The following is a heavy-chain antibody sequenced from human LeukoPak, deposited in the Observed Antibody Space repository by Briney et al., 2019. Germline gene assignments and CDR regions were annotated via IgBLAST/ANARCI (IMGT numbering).Heavy chain of an antibody. D-gene: IGHD3-10*01. Sequence: GGSLRLSCAASGFTFSSSAMSWVRQAPGKGLEWVAVTSSDLNVKLYADSVKGRFTISRDNSRSTLYLQMNSLRPEDTAIYYCAREGYYGSGSPPSLYFDYWGQGTLVTVSS. V-gene: IGHV3-30*03. CDR1: GFTFSSSA. CDR3: AREGYYGSGSPPSLYFDY. J-gene: IGHJ4*02. CDR2: TSSDLNVK.